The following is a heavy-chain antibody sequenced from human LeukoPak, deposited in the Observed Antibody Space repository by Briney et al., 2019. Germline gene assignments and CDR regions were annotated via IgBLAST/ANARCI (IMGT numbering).Heavy chain of an antibody. V-gene: IGHV4-31*03. CDR2: IYYSGST. D-gene: IGHD3-22*01. Sequence: PSETLSLTCTVSGGSISSGGYYWRWIRQHPGKGLEWIGYIYYSGSTYYNPSLKSRVTISVDTSKNQFSLKLSSVTAADTAVYYCASAHYYYYDSSGYPIDIWGQGTMVTVSS. CDR3: ASAHYYYYDSSGYPIDI. CDR1: GGSISSGGYY. J-gene: IGHJ3*02.